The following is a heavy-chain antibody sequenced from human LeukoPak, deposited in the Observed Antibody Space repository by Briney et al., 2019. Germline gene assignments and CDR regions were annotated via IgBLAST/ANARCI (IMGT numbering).Heavy chain of an antibody. CDR1: GFTVSSTY. CDR3: ARVSYSSGWYTSFGY. CDR2: IYAGGNT. V-gene: IGHV3-66*01. D-gene: IGHD6-19*01. Sequence: PGRSLRLSCAASGFTVSSTYMSWVRQAPGKGLEWVSVIYAGGNTHYADSVKGRITISRDNSKNTLYLQMNSLRAEDKAVYYCARVSYSSGWYTSFGYWGQGTLVTVSS. J-gene: IGHJ4*02.